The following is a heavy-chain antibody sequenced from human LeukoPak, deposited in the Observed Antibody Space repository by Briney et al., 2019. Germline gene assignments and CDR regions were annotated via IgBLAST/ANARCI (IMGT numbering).Heavy chain of an antibody. V-gene: IGHV3-48*04. J-gene: IGHJ6*02. CDR1: GFTFSSYS. Sequence: GGSLRLSCAASGFTFSSYSMNWVRQAPGKGLEWVSYISSSSSTIYYADSVKGRFTISRDNAKNSLYLQMNSLRAEDTAVYYCARVPRGSGGYYYGMDVWGQGTTVTVSS. CDR3: ARVPRGSGGYYYGMDV. CDR2: ISSSSSTI. D-gene: IGHD1-26*01.